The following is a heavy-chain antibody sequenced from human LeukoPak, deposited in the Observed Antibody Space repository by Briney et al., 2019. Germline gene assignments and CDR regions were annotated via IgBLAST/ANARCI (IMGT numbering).Heavy chain of an antibody. Sequence: ASVKVSCKVSGYTLTELSMHWVRQAPGKGLEWMGWINPNSGGTNYAQKFQGRVTMTRDTSISTAYMELSRLRSDDTAVYYCARDSYGDPGQDWGQGTLVTVSS. J-gene: IGHJ4*02. CDR3: ARDSYGDPGQD. CDR2: INPNSGGT. CDR1: GYTLTELS. D-gene: IGHD4-17*01. V-gene: IGHV1-2*02.